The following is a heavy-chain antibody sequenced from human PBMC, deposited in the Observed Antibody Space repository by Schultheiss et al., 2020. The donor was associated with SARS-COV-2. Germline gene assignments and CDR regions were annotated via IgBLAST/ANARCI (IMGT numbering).Heavy chain of an antibody. CDR1: GYTFTGYY. V-gene: IGHV1-2*02. D-gene: IGHD1-26*01. J-gene: IGHJ4*02. CDR3: ARDLYSGSYRDY. Sequence: ESLKISCKASGYTFTGYYMHWVRQAPGQRLEWMGWINPNSGGTNYAQKFQGRVTITRDTSISTAYMELSRLRSDDTAVYYCARDLYSGSYRDYWGQGTLVTVSS. CDR2: INPNSGGT.